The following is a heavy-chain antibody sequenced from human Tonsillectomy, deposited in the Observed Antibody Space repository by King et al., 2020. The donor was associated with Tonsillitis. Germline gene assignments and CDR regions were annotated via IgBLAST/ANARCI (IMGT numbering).Heavy chain of an antibody. Sequence: QLQESGPGLVKPSETLSLTCSVSGGFISRSTHYWGWIRQPPGRGLEWIGSIYYSGSTHYNPSLKSRVTISVDTSKNQFSLNLSSVTAADTAVYYCAREEGYGGNSEAYALSLWGQGTLVTVSS. J-gene: IGHJ4*02. CDR3: AREEGYGGNSEAYALSL. V-gene: IGHV4-39*02. D-gene: IGHD4-23*01. CDR1: GGFISRSTHY. CDR2: IYYSGST.